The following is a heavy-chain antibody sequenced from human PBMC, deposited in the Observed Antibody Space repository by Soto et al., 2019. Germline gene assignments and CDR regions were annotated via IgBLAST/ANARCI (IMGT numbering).Heavy chain of an antibody. V-gene: IGHV2-70*01. D-gene: IGHD1-7*01. Sequence: ESGPTLVNPAQTLTLTCTFSGFSLITSGMCVTCIRQPPGRALEWLALIDWDGNQYYDSSLRTRLTISKDTSKNQVVLSLTNMDPVDTATYYCARSNSRTTRAFDIWGQGTMVTVSS. CDR1: GFSLITSGMC. J-gene: IGHJ3*02. CDR2: IDWDGNQ. CDR3: ARSNSRTTRAFDI.